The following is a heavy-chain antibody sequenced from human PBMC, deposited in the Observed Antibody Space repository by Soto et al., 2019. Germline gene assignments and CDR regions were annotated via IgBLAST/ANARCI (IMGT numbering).Heavy chain of an antibody. V-gene: IGHV3-23*01. CDR1: GFTFSNYP. Sequence: EVQVLESGGDLIQPGGSLRLSCAAFGFTFSNYPMVWVRQAPEKGLEWVSTIGANGAATHYADSVKGRFTISRDNSKNTMYLQMDSLRGEDTAVYYCAQDGFSSGEAGGFDFWGQGTVVTVSS. CDR3: AQDGFSSGEAGGFDF. CDR2: IGANGAAT. J-gene: IGHJ3*01. D-gene: IGHD6-19*01.